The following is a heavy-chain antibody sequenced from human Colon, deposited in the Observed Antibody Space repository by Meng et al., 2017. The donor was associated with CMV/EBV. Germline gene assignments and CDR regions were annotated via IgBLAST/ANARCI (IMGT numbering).Heavy chain of an antibody. D-gene: IGHD3-3*01. CDR3: AKEASYDYWSGHPDY. Sequence: GESLKISCAASGFAFSSFAMNWVRQAPGKGLEWVAAVSGSGYETHYADSVKGRFTISRDKASNTLFLQMNSLRVEDSALYYCAKEASYDYWSGHPDYWGQGTLVTVSS. CDR1: GFAFSSFA. V-gene: IGHV3-23*01. J-gene: IGHJ4*02. CDR2: VSGSGYET.